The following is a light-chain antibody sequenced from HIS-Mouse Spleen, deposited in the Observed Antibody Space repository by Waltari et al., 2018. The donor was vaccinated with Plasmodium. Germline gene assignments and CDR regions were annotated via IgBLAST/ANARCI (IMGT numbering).Light chain of an antibody. J-gene: IGLJ2*01. CDR2: QDT. CDR3: QAWDSSTVV. CDR1: KLGDKY. Sequence: SYELTQPPSVSVSPGQTASITCPGDKLGDKYACRYQQKTGQSPVLVIYQDTKRPSGIPERFSGSNSGNTATLTISGTQAMDEADYYCQAWDSSTVVFGGGTKLTVL. V-gene: IGLV3-1*01.